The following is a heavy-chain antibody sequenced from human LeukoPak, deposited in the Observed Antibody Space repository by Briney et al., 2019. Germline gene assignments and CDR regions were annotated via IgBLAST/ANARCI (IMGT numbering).Heavy chain of an antibody. V-gene: IGHV4-59*01. Sequence: PSETLSLTCTVSGGSISSYYWSWIRQPPGKGLEWIGYIYYSGSTNYNPSLKSRVTISVDTSKNQFSLKLSSVTAADTAVYYCARDMSSSHAKGYYYYMDVWGKGTTVTVSS. J-gene: IGHJ6*03. CDR3: ARDMSSSHAKGYYYYMDV. CDR2: IYYSGST. CDR1: GGSISSYY. D-gene: IGHD6-6*01.